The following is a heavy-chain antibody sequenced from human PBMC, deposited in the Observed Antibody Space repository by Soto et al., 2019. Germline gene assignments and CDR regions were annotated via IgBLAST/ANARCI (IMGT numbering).Heavy chain of an antibody. CDR1: GYTFTSYY. CDR2: INPSGGST. D-gene: IGHD4-17*01. V-gene: IGHV1-46*01. J-gene: IGHJ2*01. Sequence: QVQLVQSGAEVKKPGASVKVSCKASGYTFTSYYMHWVRQAPGQGLECMGIINPSGGSTSYAQKFQGGVAVTGETSTGTVYVGLSCVRSEDTAVCYCARDDYGDGRSYWYFDLWGRGTLVTVSS. CDR3: ARDDYGDGRSYWYFDL.